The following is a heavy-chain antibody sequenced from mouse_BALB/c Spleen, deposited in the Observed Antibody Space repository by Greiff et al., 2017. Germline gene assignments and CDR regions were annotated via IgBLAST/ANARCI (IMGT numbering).Heavy chain of an antibody. J-gene: IGHJ3*01. V-gene: IGHV1-15*01. D-gene: IGHD3-3*01. CDR2: IDPETGGT. CDR3: AREDWGLGFAY. Sequence: VKLMESGAELVRPGASVTLSCKASGYTFTDYEMHWVKQTPVHGLEWIGAIDPETGGTAYNQKFKGKATLTADKSSSTAYLQLSSLTSEDTAVYYCAREDWGLGFAYWGQGTLVTVSA. CDR1: GYTFTDYE.